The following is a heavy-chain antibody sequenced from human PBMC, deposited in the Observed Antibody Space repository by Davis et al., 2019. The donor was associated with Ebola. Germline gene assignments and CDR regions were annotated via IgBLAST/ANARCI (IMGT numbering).Heavy chain of an antibody. J-gene: IGHJ6*02. CDR2: IYNGGST. CDR3: ARQLPYYSYGMDV. CDR1: GFTVSSNY. V-gene: IGHV3-53*01. Sequence: PGGSLGLSCAASGFTVSSNYMSWVRQAPGKGLEWVSVIYNGGSTYYADSVKGRFTISRDNSKNTLYLQMNSLRAEDTAVYFCARQLPYYSYGMDVWGQGTTVAVSS. D-gene: IGHD2-2*01.